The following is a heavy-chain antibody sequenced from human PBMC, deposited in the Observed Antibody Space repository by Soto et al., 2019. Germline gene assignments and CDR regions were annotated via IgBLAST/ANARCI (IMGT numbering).Heavy chain of an antibody. CDR2: ISAYNGNT. V-gene: IGHV1-18*04. D-gene: IGHD2-2*01. Sequence: QVQLVQSGAEVKEPGASVKVSCKASGYTFTSYGISWVRQAPGQGLEWMGWISAYNGNTNYAQKLQGRVTMTTDTPTSTAYMELRSLRSDDTAVYYCASDCSTSCHDAFDIWGQGTMVTVSS. CDR1: GYTFTSYG. J-gene: IGHJ3*02. CDR3: ASDCSTSCHDAFDI.